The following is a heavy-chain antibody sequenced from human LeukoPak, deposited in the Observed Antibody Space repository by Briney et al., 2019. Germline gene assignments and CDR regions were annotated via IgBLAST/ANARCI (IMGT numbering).Heavy chain of an antibody. CDR2: IYPGDSET. D-gene: IGHD4-17*01. V-gene: IGHV5-51*01. J-gene: IGHJ4*02. Sequence: GESLKISCKGSGYSFTSYWIGWVRQMPGTGLEWMGIIYPGDSETIYSPSFQGQVAFSSDKSISTAYLQWSSLKASDTAMYYCARLGRSYYFDYWGQGTLVTVSS. CDR3: ARLGRSYYFDY. CDR1: GYSFTSYW.